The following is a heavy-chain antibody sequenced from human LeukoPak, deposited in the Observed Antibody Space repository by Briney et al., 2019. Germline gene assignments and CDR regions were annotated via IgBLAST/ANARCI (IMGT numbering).Heavy chain of an antibody. CDR3: ARGSKGYSSTWPQGELDY. CDR2: ISGYNGNT. V-gene: IGHV1-18*01. CDR1: GYTFTNYG. J-gene: IGHJ4*02. D-gene: IGHD6-13*01. Sequence: ASVKVSCKASGYTFTNYGISWVRQAPGQGFEWMGWISGYNGNTNYAQKFQGRVTMTTDTSTSTAYMELNSLRSDDTAVYYCARGSKGYSSTWPQGELDYWGRGTLVTVSS.